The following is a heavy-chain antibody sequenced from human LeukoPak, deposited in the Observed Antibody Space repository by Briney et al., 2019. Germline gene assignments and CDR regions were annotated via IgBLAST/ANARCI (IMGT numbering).Heavy chain of an antibody. D-gene: IGHD1-26*01. J-gene: IGHJ4*02. CDR1: GYSISSGYF. CDR2: VSHIGTT. CDR3: ARDVALVGATTVFDY. V-gene: IGHV4-38-2*02. Sequence: SETLSLTCTVSGYSISSGYFWGWIRQSPGKGLEWIGGVSHIGTTNYNPSLRSRVTISVDTSKNQFSLKLSSVTAADTAVYYCARDVALVGATTVFDYWGQGTLVTVSS.